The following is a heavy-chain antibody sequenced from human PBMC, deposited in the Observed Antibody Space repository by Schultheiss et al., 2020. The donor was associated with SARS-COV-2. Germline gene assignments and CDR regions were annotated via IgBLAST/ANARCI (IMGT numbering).Heavy chain of an antibody. CDR2: IYPGGNT. J-gene: IGHJ6*04. D-gene: IGHD6-19*01. Sequence: GESLKISCAASGFTVSSNYMSWVRQAPGKGLEWVSVIYPGGNTFYADSVKGRFTISRDNSKNTVYLQMNSLRAEDTAVYYCASYWSSGWYYWGKGTTVTVSS. CDR3: ASYWSSGWYY. V-gene: IGHV3-53*05. CDR1: GFTVSSNY.